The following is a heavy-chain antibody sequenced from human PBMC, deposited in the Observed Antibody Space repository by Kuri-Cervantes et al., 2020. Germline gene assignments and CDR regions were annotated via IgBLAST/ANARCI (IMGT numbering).Heavy chain of an antibody. Sequence: SQTLSLTCAVSGYSIRSGYYWGWIRQPPGKGLEWIGSIYHSGSTYYNPSLKSRVTISVDTSKNQFSLKLSSVTAADTAVYYCARLGYCSGGSCYPRGYYYYMDVWGKGTTVTVSS. CDR1: GYSIRSGYY. CDR2: IYHSGST. J-gene: IGHJ6*03. CDR3: ARLGYCSGGSCYPRGYYYYMDV. D-gene: IGHD2-15*01. V-gene: IGHV4-38-2*01.